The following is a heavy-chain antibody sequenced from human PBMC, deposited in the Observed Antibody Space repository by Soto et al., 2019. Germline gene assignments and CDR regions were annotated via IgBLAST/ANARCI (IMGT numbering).Heavy chain of an antibody. J-gene: IGHJ6*02. Sequence: GGSLRLSCAASGFTFSSYGMHWVRQAPGKGLEWVAVIWYDGSNKYYADSVKGRFTISRDNSKNTLYLQMNSLRAEDTAVYYCTRTLSSGSYYNDYYYGMDVWGQGTTVTVSS. D-gene: IGHD3-10*01. CDR1: GFTFSSYG. V-gene: IGHV3-33*01. CDR2: IWYDGSNK. CDR3: TRTLSSGSYYNDYYYGMDV.